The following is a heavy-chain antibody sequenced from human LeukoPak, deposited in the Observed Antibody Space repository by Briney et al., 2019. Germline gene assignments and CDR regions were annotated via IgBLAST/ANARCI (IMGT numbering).Heavy chain of an antibody. CDR2: IHYSGST. J-gene: IGHJ4*02. Sequence: SETLSLTCTVSGDSISSGDYYWSWIRQHPGKGLEWIGYIHYSGSTYYSPSLKSRVTISVDTSKNQFSLKLSSVTAADTAVYYCARVTDDYGDYRFFDYWGQGTLVTVSP. D-gene: IGHD4-17*01. CDR1: GDSISSGDYY. V-gene: IGHV4-31*03. CDR3: ARVTDDYGDYRFFDY.